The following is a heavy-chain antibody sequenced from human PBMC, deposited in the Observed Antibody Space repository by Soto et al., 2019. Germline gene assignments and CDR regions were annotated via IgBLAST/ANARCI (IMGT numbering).Heavy chain of an antibody. V-gene: IGHV1-69*01. J-gene: IGHJ6*02. CDR1: GGTFSSYA. CDR3: ARWGVDTAMEQKNYYYYGMDV. CDR2: IIPIFGTA. D-gene: IGHD5-18*01. Sequence: QVQLVQSGAEVKKPGSSVKVSCKASGGTFSSYAISWVRQAPGQGLEWMGGIIPIFGTANYAQKFQGRVTITADESTSTAYMELRSLRSEDTAVYYCARWGVDTAMEQKNYYYYGMDVWGQGTTVTVSS.